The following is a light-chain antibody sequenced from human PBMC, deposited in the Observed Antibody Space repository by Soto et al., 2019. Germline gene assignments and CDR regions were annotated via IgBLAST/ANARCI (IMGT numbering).Light chain of an antibody. Sequence: DIQMTQSPSSLSASVGDSVGITFQSIQDISNYLNWYQQKLWKAPKLLIYDASNLETGVPSRFSGSGSGTDFTFTISSLQPEDIATYYCQQYSHPITFGQGTRLETK. CDR2: DAS. CDR1: QDISNY. V-gene: IGKV1-33*01. CDR3: QQYSHPIT. J-gene: IGKJ5*01.